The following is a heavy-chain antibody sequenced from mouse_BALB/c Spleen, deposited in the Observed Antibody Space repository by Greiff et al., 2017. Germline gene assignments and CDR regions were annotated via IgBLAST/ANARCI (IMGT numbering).Heavy chain of an antibody. V-gene: IGHV5-12-1*01. Sequence: EVKVEESGGGLVKPGGSLKLSCAASGFAFSSYDMSWVRQTPEKRLEWVAYISSGGGSTYYPDTVKGRFTISRDNAKNTLYLQMSSLKSEDTAMYYCARKGDYYYFDYWGQGTTLTVSS. D-gene: IGHD1-1*02. CDR3: ARKGDYYYFDY. J-gene: IGHJ2*01. CDR1: GFAFSSYD. CDR2: ISSGGGST.